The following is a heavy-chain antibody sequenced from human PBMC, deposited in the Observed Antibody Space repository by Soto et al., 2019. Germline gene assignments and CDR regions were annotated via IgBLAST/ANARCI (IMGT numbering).Heavy chain of an antibody. V-gene: IGHV3-30-3*01. CDR1: GFTFSSYA. CDR2: ISYAGSNK. CDR3: LHRPFEY. Sequence: QVQLVESGGGVVQPGRSLRLSCAASGFTFSSYAMHWVRQAPGKGLEWVAVISYAGSNKYYADSVKGRFTISRDNSKNTLYLQMNSLRAEDTAVYYCLHRPFEYWGQGTLVTVSS. J-gene: IGHJ4*02.